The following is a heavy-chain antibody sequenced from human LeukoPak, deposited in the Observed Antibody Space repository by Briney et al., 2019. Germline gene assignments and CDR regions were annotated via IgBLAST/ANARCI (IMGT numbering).Heavy chain of an antibody. D-gene: IGHD1-1*01. J-gene: IGHJ3*02. CDR3: ATGTTKGKGAFDI. V-gene: IGHV5-51*01. CDR1: GYTFSNYW. Sequence: GGSLKISCNASGYTFSNYWIGWVRQVPGKGLEWMGIIYPGDSDTGYSPSFQGQVTISADKSISTAYLQWSSLKASDTAMYYCATGTTKGKGAFDIWGQGTMVTVSS. CDR2: IYPGDSDT.